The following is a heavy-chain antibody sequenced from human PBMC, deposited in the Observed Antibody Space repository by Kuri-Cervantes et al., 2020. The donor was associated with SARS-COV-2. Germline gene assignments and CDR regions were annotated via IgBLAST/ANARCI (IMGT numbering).Heavy chain of an antibody. CDR3: ARGPHLNLRFSYYYGMDV. CDR1: GFTFSGHW. D-gene: IGHD5-12*01. J-gene: IGHJ6*02. CDR2: INPDGSYT. Sequence: GESLKISCAASGFTFSGHWIHWVRQAPGKGLVWVSRINPDGSYTNNADSVKGRFTLSRDNAKNMLYLQMNSLRAEDTAVYYCARGPHLNLRFSYYYGMDVWGQGTTVTVSS. V-gene: IGHV3-74*01.